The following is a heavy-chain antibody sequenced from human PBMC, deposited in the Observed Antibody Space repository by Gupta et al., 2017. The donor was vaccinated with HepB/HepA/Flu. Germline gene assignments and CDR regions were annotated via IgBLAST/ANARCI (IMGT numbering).Heavy chain of an antibody. CDR1: GGSISSSSYY. D-gene: IGHD1-26*01. V-gene: IGHV4-39*01. CDR2: IYYSGST. CDR3: ARHDGGSYYWGSAFDI. Sequence: QLQLQESGPGLVKPSETLSLTCTVSGGSISSSSYYWGWIRQPPGKGLEWIGSIYYSGSTYYNPSLKSRVTISVDTSKNQFSLKLSSVTAADTAVYYCARHDGGSYYWGSAFDIWGKGTMVTVSS. J-gene: IGHJ3*02.